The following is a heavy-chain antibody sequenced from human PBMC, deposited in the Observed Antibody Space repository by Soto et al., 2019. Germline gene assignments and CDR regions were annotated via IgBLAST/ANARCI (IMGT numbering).Heavy chain of an antibody. Sequence: TXXTLSLPFAVWGGSFRGYYWQCFRQPPGTGLEWIGEINHSGSTNYNPSLKSRVTISVDTSKNQFSLKLTSVTAADTAVYYCARDKITGLFDYWAQGTLVTV. CDR2: INHSGST. D-gene: IGHD2-8*02. CDR3: ARDKITGLFDY. J-gene: IGHJ4*02. V-gene: IGHV4-34*01. CDR1: GGSFRGYY.